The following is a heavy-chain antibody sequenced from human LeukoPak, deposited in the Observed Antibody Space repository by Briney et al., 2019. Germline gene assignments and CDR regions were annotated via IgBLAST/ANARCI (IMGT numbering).Heavy chain of an antibody. CDR2: ISSSSTYI. Sequence: GGSLRLSCAASGFTFSSYNMNWVRQAPGKGLEWVSSISSSSTYINYADSVKGRFTISRDDAKNSLYLQMNSLRVEDTAIYYCAKLNLGEMAYFDSWGQGILVTVSS. D-gene: IGHD1-1*01. CDR3: AKLNLGEMAYFDS. V-gene: IGHV3-21*04. J-gene: IGHJ4*02. CDR1: GFTFSSYN.